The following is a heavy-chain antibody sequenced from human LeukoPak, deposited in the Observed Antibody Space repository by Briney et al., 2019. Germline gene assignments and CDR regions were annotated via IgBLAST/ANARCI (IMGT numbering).Heavy chain of an antibody. Sequence: PGGSLRLSCAASGFTFSSYAMSRVRQAPGKGLEWVSAISGSGGSTYYADSVKGRFTISRDNSKNTLYLQMNSLRAEDTTVYYCAKGPHYYGSGSRYYYYYGMDVWGQGTTVTVSS. CDR3: AKGPHYYGSGSRYYYYYGMDV. CDR1: GFTFSSYA. D-gene: IGHD3-10*01. CDR2: ISGSGGST. V-gene: IGHV3-23*01. J-gene: IGHJ6*02.